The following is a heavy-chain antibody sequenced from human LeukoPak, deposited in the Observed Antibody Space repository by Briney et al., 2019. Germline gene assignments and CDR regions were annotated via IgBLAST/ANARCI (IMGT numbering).Heavy chain of an antibody. Sequence: PGGSLRLSCAASGFTFSSYAMSWVRQAPGKGLEWVSAISGSGGSTYYADSVKGRFTISRDNSKNTLYLQMNSLRAEDTAVYYCARVGSLSSGRNWFDPWGQGTLVTVSS. CDR1: GFTFSSYA. CDR3: ARVGSLSSGRNWFDP. CDR2: ISGSGGST. V-gene: IGHV3-23*01. D-gene: IGHD6-19*01. J-gene: IGHJ5*02.